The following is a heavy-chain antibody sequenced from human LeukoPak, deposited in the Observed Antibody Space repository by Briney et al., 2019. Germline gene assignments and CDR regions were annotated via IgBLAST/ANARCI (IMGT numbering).Heavy chain of an antibody. J-gene: IGHJ4*02. Sequence: PGRSLTLSCADSGFTFSRYAMHCVRQPPGKGLEWVAVISYDGSNKFYADSVKGRLAISRDNSKNTLYLQMNSLRTEDTAVYYCAKASNNHGLGGTVEYWGQGTLVTVSS. CDR3: AKASNNHGLGGTVEY. V-gene: IGHV3-30*18. CDR2: ISYDGSNK. CDR1: GFTFSRYA. D-gene: IGHD1-14*01.